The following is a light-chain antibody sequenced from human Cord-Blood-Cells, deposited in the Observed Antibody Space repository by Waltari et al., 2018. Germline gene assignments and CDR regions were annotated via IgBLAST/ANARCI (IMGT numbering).Light chain of an antibody. CDR2: DAS. V-gene: IGKV3-11*01. Sequence: EFALTHSPASRSLSPGHRATHSCRASQSVSSDLAWYQQKPGQAPRFLIYDASNRATGIPARFSGSRAGTDVTLTISSLEPEDFAVYYSQQRGNWPLTFGGGTKGEIK. CDR1: QSVSSD. CDR3: QQRGNWPLT. J-gene: IGKJ4*01.